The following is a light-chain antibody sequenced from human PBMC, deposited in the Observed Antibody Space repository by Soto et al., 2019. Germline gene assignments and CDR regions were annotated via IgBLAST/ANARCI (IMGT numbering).Light chain of an antibody. CDR3: QQRSNWPRL. V-gene: IGKV3-11*01. Sequence: EIVLTQSPATLSLSPGERATLSCRASQSVTTYLAWYQQKPGQAPRLLIYDASTRATGIPARFSGSGSGAEFTLTISSLESEDFAVYYCQQRSNWPRLFGGGTKVEIK. J-gene: IGKJ4*01. CDR1: QSVTTY. CDR2: DAS.